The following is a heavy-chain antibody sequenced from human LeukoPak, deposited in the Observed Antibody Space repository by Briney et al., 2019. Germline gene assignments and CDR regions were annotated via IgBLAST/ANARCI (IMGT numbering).Heavy chain of an antibody. Sequence: GGSLRLSCAASGFTFSSYAMSWVRQAPGKGLVWVARINPGGSSITYADSVKGRFTISRDNAKNTLYLQKDSLRAEDTGVYYCARSNQADDYWGQGTLVTVSS. V-gene: IGHV3-74*01. CDR1: GFTFSSYA. CDR2: INPGGSSI. CDR3: ARSNQADDY. D-gene: IGHD1-14*01. J-gene: IGHJ4*02.